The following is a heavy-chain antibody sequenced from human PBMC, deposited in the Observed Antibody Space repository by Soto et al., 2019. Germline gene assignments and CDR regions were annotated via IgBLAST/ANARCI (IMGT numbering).Heavy chain of an antibody. Sequence: QVQLQESGPGLVKPSQTLSLTCSVSGASINTGGFYWSWVRQFPGKGLDWIGYGSHTGSRYLNPSLRSRISISLDTPNNQFSLRLTSVTAADTAVYYCARVNVTTDSFDSWGQGSLVTVSS. CDR1: GASINTGGFY. V-gene: IGHV4-31*03. J-gene: IGHJ4*02. CDR2: GSHTGSR. CDR3: ARVNVTTDSFDS. D-gene: IGHD4-17*01.